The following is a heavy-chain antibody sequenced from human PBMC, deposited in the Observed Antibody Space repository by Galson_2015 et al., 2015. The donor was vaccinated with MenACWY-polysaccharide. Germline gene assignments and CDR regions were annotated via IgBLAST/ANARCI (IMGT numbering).Heavy chain of an antibody. J-gene: IGHJ5*02. D-gene: IGHD3-22*01. Sequence: GYSFSSYDINWVRQTTGRGLEWMGWMNPNSGNTGYAQKFQGRVTMTRNTSISIAYMELSSLRSEDTAVYYCARGGKYYYDSSGYLNWFDPWGQGTLVTVSS. V-gene: IGHV1-8*01. CDR1: GYSFSSYD. CDR2: MNPNSGNT. CDR3: ARGGKYYYDSSGYLNWFDP.